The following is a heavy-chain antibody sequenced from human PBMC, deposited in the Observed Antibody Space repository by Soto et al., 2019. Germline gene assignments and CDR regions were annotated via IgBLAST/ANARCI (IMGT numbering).Heavy chain of an antibody. J-gene: IGHJ2*01. CDR3: ARKGDQNWYFDV. D-gene: IGHD2-21*02. Sequence: QVQLQESGPGLVKPSETLSLTCTVSGGSISSYYWNWIRQPPGKGLEWIGYIYSSGSTKYNPSLKSRVIISVDPSKNQFSLKLNSVTAADAAVYYCARKGDQNWYFDVWGRGTLVTVSS. CDR1: GGSISSYY. V-gene: IGHV4-59*08. CDR2: IYSSGST.